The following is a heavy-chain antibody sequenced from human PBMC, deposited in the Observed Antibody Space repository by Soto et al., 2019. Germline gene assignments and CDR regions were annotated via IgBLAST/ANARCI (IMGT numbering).Heavy chain of an antibody. CDR2: IIPIFGKA. J-gene: IGHJ4*02. CDR3: ARVPGRGYSRVDY. D-gene: IGHD3-3*01. V-gene: IGHV1-69*13. Sequence: SVNVTSNASAGTSSRYSISLGRKAPGQGLEWMGGIIPIFGKANYAQKFQGRVTITADESTGTAYMEMSSLRSEDTAVYYWARVPGRGYSRVDYWGQGTLVT. CDR1: AGTSSRYS.